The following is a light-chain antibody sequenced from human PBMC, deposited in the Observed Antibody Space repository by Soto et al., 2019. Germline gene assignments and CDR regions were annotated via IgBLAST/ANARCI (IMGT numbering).Light chain of an antibody. J-gene: IGKJ2*01. CDR3: QQYENLPYT. Sequence: DIQMTQSPSSLSASVGDRVTITCQASQVISNYLNWYQQKPGKAPKLLIYDISTLEIGVPSRFSGSGSGSDFTFTITGLQPEDIATYYCQQYENLPYTFGQGTKLEI. V-gene: IGKV1-33*01. CDR1: QVISNY. CDR2: DIS.